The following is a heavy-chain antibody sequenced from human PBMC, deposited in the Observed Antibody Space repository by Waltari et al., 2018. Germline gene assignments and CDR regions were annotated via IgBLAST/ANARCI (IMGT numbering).Heavy chain of an antibody. CDR1: GFPFSNYA. CDR2: ISHSSISS. D-gene: IGHD4-4*01. V-gene: IGHV3-21*02. Sequence: DVQLAESGGGLVKPGGSLRLSCAASGFPFSNYAMNWVRQIPGKGLEWVASISHSSISSHYADSVKGRFTISRDDAQSLLFLQMNNLRMEDTAVYYCAREGNDYNTGEVWFYWGQGALVTVSS. J-gene: IGHJ4*02. CDR3: AREGNDYNTGEVWFY.